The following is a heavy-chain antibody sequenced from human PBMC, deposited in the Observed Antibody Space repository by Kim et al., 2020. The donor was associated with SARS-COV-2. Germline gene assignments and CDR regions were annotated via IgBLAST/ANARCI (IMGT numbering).Heavy chain of an antibody. CDR2: T. V-gene: IGHV4-59*01. D-gene: IGHD4-17*01. Sequence: TNFNPSLESRVTISVDTSKNQFSLKLTSVTAADTAVYYCARAAYGDPTDYWGQGTLVTVSS. CDR3: ARAAYGDPTDY. J-gene: IGHJ4*02.